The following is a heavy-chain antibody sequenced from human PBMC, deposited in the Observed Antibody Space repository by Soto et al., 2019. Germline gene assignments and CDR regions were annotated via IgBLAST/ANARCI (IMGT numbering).Heavy chain of an antibody. J-gene: IGHJ6*03. CDR2: VNHSGST. D-gene: IGHD3-3*01. V-gene: IGHV4-34*01. CDR1: GGSFSGYY. CDR3: ARVSIFGVVIRYYYYYYMDV. Sequence: SETLSLTCAVYGGSFSGYYWSWIRQPPGKGLEWIGEVNHSGSTNYNPSLKSRVTISVDTSKNQFSLKLSSVTAADTAVYYCARVSIFGVVIRYYYYYYMDVWGKGTTVTVSS.